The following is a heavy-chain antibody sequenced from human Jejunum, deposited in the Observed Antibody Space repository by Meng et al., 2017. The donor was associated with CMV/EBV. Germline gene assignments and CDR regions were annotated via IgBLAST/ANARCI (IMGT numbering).Heavy chain of an antibody. D-gene: IGHD3-10*01. CDR3: ARGLIRFGEHTDAMDV. CDR2: ISGYNGNT. V-gene: IGHV1-18*01. J-gene: IGHJ6*02. CDR1: TFSNHG. Sequence: TFSNHGIGWVRQAPGQGLEWMGWISGYNGNTNYAQKFQGRVTLTTEPSTSTAYMDLRTLRSDDTAVYYCARGLIRFGEHTDAMDVWGPGTTVTVSS.